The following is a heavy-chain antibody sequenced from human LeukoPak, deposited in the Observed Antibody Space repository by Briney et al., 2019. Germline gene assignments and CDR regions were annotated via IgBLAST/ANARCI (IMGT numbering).Heavy chain of an antibody. CDR1: GYTFTGYY. J-gene: IGHJ5*02. Sequence: ASVKVSCKASGYTFTGYYMHWVRQAPGQGLEWMGWINPNSGGTNYAQKFQGRFTMTRDTSISTAYMELSRLRSDDTAVYYCARVTIFGVVKTGGWFDPWGQGTLVTVSS. D-gene: IGHD3-3*01. V-gene: IGHV1-2*02. CDR2: INPNSGGT. CDR3: ARVTIFGVVKTGGWFDP.